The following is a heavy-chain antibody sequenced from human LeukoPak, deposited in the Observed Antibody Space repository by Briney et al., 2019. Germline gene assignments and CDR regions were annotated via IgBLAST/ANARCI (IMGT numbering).Heavy chain of an antibody. CDR2: IYYSGST. Sequence: KPSETLSLTCTVSGGSISGYYWSWIRQPPGKGLEWIGYIYYSGSTNYNPSLKSRVTISVDTSKNQFSLKLSSVTAADTAVYYCARVGPVRWEQQPSFDYWGQGTLVTVSS. CDR1: GGSISGYY. J-gene: IGHJ4*02. CDR3: ARVGPVRWEQQPSFDY. V-gene: IGHV4-59*01. D-gene: IGHD6-13*01.